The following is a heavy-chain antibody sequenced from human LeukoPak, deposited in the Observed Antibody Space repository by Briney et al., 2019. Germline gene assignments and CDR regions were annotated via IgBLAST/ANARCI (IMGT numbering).Heavy chain of an antibody. V-gene: IGHV2-5*02. CDR2: IYWDDDK. CDR3: AHGAVAIDY. Sequence: SGPTLVNPTQTLTLTCTFSGFSLSTSGVGGGWIRQPPGKALEWLALIYWDDDKRYSPSLNSRLTITKDTSRNQVVLTMTNMDPMDTATYYCAHGAVAIDYWGQGTLVTVSS. D-gene: IGHD6-19*01. CDR1: GFSLSTSGVG. J-gene: IGHJ4*02.